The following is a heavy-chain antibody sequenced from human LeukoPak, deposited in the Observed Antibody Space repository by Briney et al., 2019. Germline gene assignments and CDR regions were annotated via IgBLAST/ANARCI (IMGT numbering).Heavy chain of an antibody. CDR2: ISGSGGST. D-gene: IGHD1-7*01. V-gene: IGHV3-11*04. CDR1: GFTFSDYY. CDR3: ARAHNWKYGTFDY. J-gene: IGHJ4*02. Sequence: GGPLRLSCAASGFTFSDYYMSWVRQAPGKGLEWVSAISGSGGSTCFADSVKGRFTISRDNAKNSLYLQMNSLRVEDTAVYYCARAHNWKYGTFDYWGQGTLVTVSS.